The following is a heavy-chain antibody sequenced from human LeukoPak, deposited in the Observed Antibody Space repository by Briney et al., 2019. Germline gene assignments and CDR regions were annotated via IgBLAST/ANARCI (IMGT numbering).Heavy chain of an antibody. CDR1: GFTFSSYS. D-gene: IGHD6-19*01. CDR3: ARDRIAVAAPFDY. CDR2: ISSSSSTI. Sequence: GGSLRLSCAASGFTFSSYSMNWVCQAPGKGLEWVSYISSSSSTIYYADSVKGRFTISRDNAKNSLYLQMNSRRAEDMAVYYCARDRIAVAAPFDYWGQGTLVTVSS. V-gene: IGHV3-48*04. J-gene: IGHJ4*02.